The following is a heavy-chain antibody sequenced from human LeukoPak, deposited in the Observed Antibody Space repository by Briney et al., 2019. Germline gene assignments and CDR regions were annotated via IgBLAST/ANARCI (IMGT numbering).Heavy chain of an antibody. CDR3: ARTNDYGDYGMYYFDY. D-gene: IGHD4-17*01. V-gene: IGHV4-61*01. CDR2: IYYSGST. J-gene: IGHJ4*02. CDR1: GGSISSSSYY. Sequence: SETLSLTCTVSGGSISSSSYYWSWIRQPPGKGLEWIGYIYYSGSTNYNPSLKSRVTISVDTSKNQFSLKLSSVTAADTAVYYCARTNDYGDYGMYYFDYWGQGTLVTVSS.